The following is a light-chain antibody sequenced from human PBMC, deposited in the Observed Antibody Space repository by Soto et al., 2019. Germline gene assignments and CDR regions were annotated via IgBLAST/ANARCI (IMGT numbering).Light chain of an antibody. CDR3: SSYTSGRDVYV. CDR1: SSDIGAYDY. Sequence: QSALTQPASLSGSPGQSITISCTGTSSDIGAYDYVSWFQQHPGKAPKLIIFEVSDRPSGVSTRFSGSKSGDTASLTISGLQADDEADYYCSSYTSGRDVYVFGGGTKVTVL. V-gene: IGLV2-14*01. J-gene: IGLJ1*01. CDR2: EVS.